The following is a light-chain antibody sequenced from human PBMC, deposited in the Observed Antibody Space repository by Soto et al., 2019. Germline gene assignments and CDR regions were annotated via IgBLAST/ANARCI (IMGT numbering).Light chain of an antibody. V-gene: IGKV1-5*01. CDR1: QSISRW. CDR3: QQYATSSPT. Sequence: DIQMTQSPSTLSASVGDRVTFTCRASQSISRWLAWYQQRPREAPKLLLYGASSLASGVPSRFSGSGSGTEFTLTISSLQPSDFAPYFCQQYATSSPTLGQGNKLEI. J-gene: IGKJ2*01. CDR2: GAS.